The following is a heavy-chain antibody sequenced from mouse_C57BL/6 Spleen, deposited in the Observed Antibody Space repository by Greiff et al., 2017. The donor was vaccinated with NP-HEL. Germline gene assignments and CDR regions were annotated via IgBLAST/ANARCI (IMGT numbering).Heavy chain of an antibody. CDR1: GFTFSDYY. CDR2: INYDGSST. CDR3: ARDLGGTGYFDV. V-gene: IGHV5-16*01. Sequence: EVKLMESEGGLVQPGSSMKLSCTASGFTFSDYYMAWVRQVPEKGLEWVANINYDGSSTYYLDSLKSRFIISRDNAKNILYLQMSSLKSEDTATYYCARDLGGTGYFDVWGTGTTVTVSS. J-gene: IGHJ1*03. D-gene: IGHD4-1*01.